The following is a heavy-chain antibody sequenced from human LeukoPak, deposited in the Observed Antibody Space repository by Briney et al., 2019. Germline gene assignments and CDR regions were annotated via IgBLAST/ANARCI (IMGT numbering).Heavy chain of an antibody. CDR1: GGSISSYY. CDR3: AGRDY. J-gene: IGHJ4*02. V-gene: IGHV4-4*07. Sequence: KPSETLSLTCTVSGGSISSYYWSWIRQPAGKGLEWIGRVYTSGSMNYNPSLMSRVTMSVDPSKNQFSLKLTSVTAADTAVYYCAGRDYWGQGILVTVSS. CDR2: VYTSGSM.